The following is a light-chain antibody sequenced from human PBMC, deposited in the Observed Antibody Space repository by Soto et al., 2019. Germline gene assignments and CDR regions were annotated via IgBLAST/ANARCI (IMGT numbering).Light chain of an antibody. CDR3: SSYTSSSTLVV. J-gene: IGLJ2*01. CDR2: DVS. Sequence: QSVLTQPASVSGSPGQSITIPCTGTSSDVGGYNYVSWYQQHPGKAPKLMIYDVSNRPSGVSNRFSGSKSGNTASLTISGLQAEDEDDYYCSSYTSSSTLVVFGGVTKLTVL. CDR1: SSDVGGYNY. V-gene: IGLV2-14*01.